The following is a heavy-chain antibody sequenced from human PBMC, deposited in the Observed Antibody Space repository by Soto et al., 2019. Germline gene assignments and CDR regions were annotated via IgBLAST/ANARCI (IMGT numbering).Heavy chain of an antibody. CDR2: IFHSGSS. CDR3: ARASGLGVAHIDY. V-gene: IGHV4-59*02. J-gene: IGHJ4*02. Sequence: PSETLSLTCTVSGGSVTGFYWSWIRQPPGKGLEWIGYIFHSGSSNYHPSLKGRVTISVDTSKSQISLRLTSVTAADTAVYYCARASGLGVAHIDYWGQGTLVTVSS. D-gene: IGHD6-19*01. CDR1: GGSVTGFY.